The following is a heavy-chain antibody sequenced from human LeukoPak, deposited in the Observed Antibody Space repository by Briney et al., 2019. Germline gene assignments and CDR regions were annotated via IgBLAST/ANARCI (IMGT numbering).Heavy chain of an antibody. CDR1: GGSISSSFYY. D-gene: IGHD4-17*01. CDR3: ARQATVTSAFYYYYYMDV. V-gene: IGHV4-39*01. J-gene: IGHJ6*03. Sequence: SETLSLTCTVSGGSISSSFYYWGWIRQPPGKGLEWIGSMYYSGSTYYNPSLKSRVTISVDTSKNQFSLKLSSVTAADTAVYYCARQATVTSAFYYYYYMDVWGKGTTVTISS. CDR2: MYYSGST.